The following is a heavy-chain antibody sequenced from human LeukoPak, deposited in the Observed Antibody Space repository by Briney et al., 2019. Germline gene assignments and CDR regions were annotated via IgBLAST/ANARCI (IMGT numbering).Heavy chain of an antibody. CDR3: ARGTAMATIYYYYYYMDV. V-gene: IGHV4-34*01. CDR2: INHSGST. D-gene: IGHD5-18*01. Sequence: SETLSLTCAVYGGSFSGYYWSWIRQPPGKGLEWIGEINHSGSTNYNPSLKSRVAISVDTSKNQFSLKLSSVTAADTAVYYCARGTAMATIYYYYYYMDVWGKRTTVTVSS. J-gene: IGHJ6*03. CDR1: GGSFSGYY.